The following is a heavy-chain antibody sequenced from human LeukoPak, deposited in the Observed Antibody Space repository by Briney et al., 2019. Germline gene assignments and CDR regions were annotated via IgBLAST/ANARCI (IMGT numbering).Heavy chain of an antibody. CDR2: IHYSGST. D-gene: IGHD2-2*01. CDR1: GASISSDH. Sequence: KPSETLSLTCTVSGASISSDHWSWIRQPAGKGLEWIGYIHYSGSTSYNPSLKSRVTISVDTSKNQFSLKLDSVTAADTAVYYCARQAYCSGTSCYPFDYWGQGTLVTVSS. CDR3: ARQAYCSGTSCYPFDY. V-gene: IGHV4-59*08. J-gene: IGHJ4*02.